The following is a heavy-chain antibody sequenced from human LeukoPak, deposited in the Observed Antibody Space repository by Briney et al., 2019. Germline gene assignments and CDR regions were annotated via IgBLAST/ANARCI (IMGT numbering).Heavy chain of an antibody. CDR1: GFTFSDYY. CDR2: ISSSGSTI. D-gene: IGHD6-6*01. V-gene: IGHV3-11*01. Sequence: AGGSLRLSCAASGFTFSDYYMSWIRQAPGKGLEWVSYISSSGSTIYYADSVKGRFTISKDNSKNTLYLQMNSLRAEDTAVYYCATRRLVPKSRYSSSSCFDYWGQGTLVTVSS. J-gene: IGHJ4*02. CDR3: ATRRLVPKSRYSSSSCFDY.